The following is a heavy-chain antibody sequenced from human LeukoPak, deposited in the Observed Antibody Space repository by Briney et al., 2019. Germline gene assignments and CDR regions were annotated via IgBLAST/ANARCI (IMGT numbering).Heavy chain of an antibody. J-gene: IGHJ5*02. CDR2: INPNSGGT. V-gene: IGHV1-2*04. D-gene: IGHD3-22*01. CDR3: ARSYSRETYYYDT. CDR1: GYTFTGYY. Sequence: GASVKVSCKASGYTFTGYYMHWVRQTPGQGLEWMGWINPNSGGTNYAQKFQGWVTMTRDTSISTAYMELSRLRSDDTAVYYCARSYSRETYYYDTWGQGTLVTVSS.